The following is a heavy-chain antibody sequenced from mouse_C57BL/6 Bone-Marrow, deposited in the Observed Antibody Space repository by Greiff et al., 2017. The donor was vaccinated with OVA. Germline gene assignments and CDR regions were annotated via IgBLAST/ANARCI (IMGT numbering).Heavy chain of an antibody. Sequence: QVQLQQPGAELVKPGASVKMSCKASGYTFTSYWITWVKQRPGQGLGWIGDIYPGSGSTNYNEKFKSKATLTVDTSSSTAYMQLSSLTSEDSAVYYCARADYGSRGDYWGQGTTLTVSS. V-gene: IGHV1-55*01. J-gene: IGHJ2*01. CDR2: IYPGSGST. CDR1: GYTFTSYW. D-gene: IGHD1-1*01. CDR3: ARADYGSRGDY.